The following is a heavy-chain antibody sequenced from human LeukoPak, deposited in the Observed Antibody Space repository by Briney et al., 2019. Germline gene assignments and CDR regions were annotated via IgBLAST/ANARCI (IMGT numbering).Heavy chain of an antibody. CDR2: INHSGST. V-gene: IGHV4-39*07. CDR3: ARGPGTGP. J-gene: IGHJ5*02. Sequence: SETLSLTCTVSGGSIRSSYYYWGWIRQPPGKGLEWIGEINHSGSTNYNPSLKSRVTISVDTSKNQFSLKLSSVTAADTAVYYCARGPGTGPWGQGTLVTVSS. CDR1: GGSIRSSYYY. D-gene: IGHD1-7*01.